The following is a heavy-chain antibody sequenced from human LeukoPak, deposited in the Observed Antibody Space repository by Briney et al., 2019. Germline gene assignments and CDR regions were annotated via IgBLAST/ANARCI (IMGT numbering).Heavy chain of an antibody. Sequence: SGTLSLTCAVYGGSFSGYYWSWIRQPPGKGLEWIGEINHSGSTNYNPSLKSRVTISVDTSKNQFSLKPSSVTAADTAVYYCAREPPDCGGDCFFDYWGQGTLVTVSS. J-gene: IGHJ4*02. V-gene: IGHV4-34*01. CDR2: INHSGST. CDR3: AREPPDCGGDCFFDY. D-gene: IGHD2-21*02. CDR1: GGSFSGYY.